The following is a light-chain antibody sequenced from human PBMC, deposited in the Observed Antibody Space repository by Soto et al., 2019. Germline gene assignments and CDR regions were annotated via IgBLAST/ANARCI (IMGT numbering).Light chain of an antibody. V-gene: IGLV1-44*01. CDR3: AAWDDSLNVV. CDR2: SNN. CDR1: SSNIGSNT. J-gene: IGLJ2*01. Sequence: QSVLTQRPSASGTPGQRVTISCSGSSSNIGSNTVNWYQQLPGTAPKLLIYSNNQRPSGVPDRFSGSKSGTSASLAISGLQSEDEADYYCAAWDDSLNVVFGAGTKLTVL.